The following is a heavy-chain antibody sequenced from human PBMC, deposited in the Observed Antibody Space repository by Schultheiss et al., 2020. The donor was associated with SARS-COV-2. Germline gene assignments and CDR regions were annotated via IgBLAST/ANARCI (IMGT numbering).Heavy chain of an antibody. CDR2: INPNSGGT. CDR1: GYTFTGYY. Sequence: ASVKVSCKASGYTFTGYYMHWVRQAPGQGLEWMGWINPNSGGTNYAQKFQGWVTMTRDTSISTAYMELSRLRSDDTAVYYCARGDSSSWYRMDVWGQGTTVTVSS. D-gene: IGHD6-13*01. CDR3: ARGDSSSWYRMDV. J-gene: IGHJ6*02. V-gene: IGHV1-2*04.